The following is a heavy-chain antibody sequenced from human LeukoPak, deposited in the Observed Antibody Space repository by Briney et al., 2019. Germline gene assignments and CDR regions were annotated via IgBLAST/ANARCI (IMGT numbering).Heavy chain of an antibody. CDR1: GFTFNSYG. J-gene: IGHJ5*02. CDR3: ARDSSGWYHWFDP. V-gene: IGHV3-30*02. D-gene: IGHD6-19*01. CDR2: IQYAGSDK. Sequence: GGSLRLSCAASGFTFNSYGMHWVRQAPGKGLEWVAFIQYAGSDKYYADSVKGRFTISRDNSKNTLYLQMNSLRDEDTAAYYCARDSSGWYHWFDPWGQGTLVTVSS.